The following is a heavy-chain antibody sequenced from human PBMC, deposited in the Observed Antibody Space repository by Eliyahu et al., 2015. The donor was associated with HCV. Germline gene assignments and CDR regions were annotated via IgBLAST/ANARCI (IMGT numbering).Heavy chain of an antibody. CDR2: IYSGGST. J-gene: IGHJ4*02. CDR3: ARDRAVAGTFDY. D-gene: IGHD6-19*01. V-gene: IGHV3-66*02. CDR1: GFTVXSNY. Sequence: EVQLVESGGGLVQPGGSLRLSCAASGFTVXSNYMXWVRQAPGKGLEWVSVIYSGGSTYYADSVKGRFTISRDNSKNTLYLQMNSLRAEDTAVYYCARDRAVAGTFDYWGQGTLVTVSS.